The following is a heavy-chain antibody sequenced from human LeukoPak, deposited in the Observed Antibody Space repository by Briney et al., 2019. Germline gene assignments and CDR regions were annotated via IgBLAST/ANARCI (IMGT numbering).Heavy chain of an antibody. CDR3: ARDWYYDILTGPNNWFDP. V-gene: IGHV1-2*02. J-gene: IGHJ5*02. CDR1: GYTFTGYY. D-gene: IGHD3-9*01. Sequence: ASVKVSCKASGYTFTGYYMHWVRQAPGQGLEWMGCINPNSGVTNYPQKFQGRVTMTRDTSISTAFMELSRLRSDDTAVYYCARDWYYDILTGPNNWFDPWGQGTLVTVSS. CDR2: INPNSGVT.